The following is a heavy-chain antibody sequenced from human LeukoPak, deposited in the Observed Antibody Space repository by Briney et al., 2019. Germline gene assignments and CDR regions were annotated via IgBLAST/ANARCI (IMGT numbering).Heavy chain of an antibody. CDR1: GFTFSTYG. CDR3: ARRRYSVYDFDY. CDR2: IWPDGSNK. D-gene: IGHD5/OR15-5a*01. Sequence: PGGSLRLSCEASGFTFSTYGMHWVRQAPGKGLEWVAVIWPDGSNKYYADSVKGRFTISRDNSKNTLYLQMNSLRAEDTAVYYCARRRYSVYDFDYWGQGTLVTVSS. V-gene: IGHV3-33*01. J-gene: IGHJ4*02.